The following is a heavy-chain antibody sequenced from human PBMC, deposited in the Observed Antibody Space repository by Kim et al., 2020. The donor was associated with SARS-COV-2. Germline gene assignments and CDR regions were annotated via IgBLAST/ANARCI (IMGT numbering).Heavy chain of an antibody. Sequence: STIFYADSVKGRFTISRDNAKISLYLQMNSLRDEDTAVYYCARYSSGAFDYWGQGTLVTFSS. J-gene: IGHJ4*02. CDR3: ARYSSGAFDY. CDR2: STI. D-gene: IGHD6-19*01. V-gene: IGHV3-48*02.